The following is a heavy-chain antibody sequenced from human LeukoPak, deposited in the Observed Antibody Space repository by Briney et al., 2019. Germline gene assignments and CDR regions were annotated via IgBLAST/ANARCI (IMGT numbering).Heavy chain of an antibody. CDR3: ARGKGIAAAGTGYYYYYMDV. Sequence: SETLSLTCAVYGGSFSGYYWSWIRQPPGKGQEWIGEINHSGSTNYNPSLKSRVTISVDTSKNQFSLKLSSVTAADTAVYYCARGKGIAAAGTGYYYYYMDVWGKGTTVTVSS. CDR2: INHSGST. D-gene: IGHD6-13*01. CDR1: GGSFSGYY. J-gene: IGHJ6*03. V-gene: IGHV4-34*01.